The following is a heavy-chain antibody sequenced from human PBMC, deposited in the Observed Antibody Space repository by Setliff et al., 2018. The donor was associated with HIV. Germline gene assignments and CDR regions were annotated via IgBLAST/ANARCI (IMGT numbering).Heavy chain of an antibody. D-gene: IGHD5-12*01. V-gene: IGHV3-21*01. Sequence: PGGSLRLSCAASGFTFNSAWMTWVRQAPGKGLEWVSSISSSSSYIYHADSVKGRFTISRDNAKNSLYLQMNSRRAEDTAVYYCVREEVATISPYYYYYMDVWGKGTTVTVSS. CDR2: ISSSSSYI. CDR1: GFTFNSAW. CDR3: VREEVATISPYYYYYMDV. J-gene: IGHJ6*03.